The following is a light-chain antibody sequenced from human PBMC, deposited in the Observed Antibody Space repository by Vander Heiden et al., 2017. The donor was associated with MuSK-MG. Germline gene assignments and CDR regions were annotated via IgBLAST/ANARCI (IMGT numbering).Light chain of an antibody. CDR3: QQSDNSPCT. CDR2: GAS. Sequence: DIQMTQSASSLSASVGDRVTITCRTSQNISHYLNWYQQKPGRAPNLLMYGASYLHSGVPSKFSGSGSGTDFTLTIDRLQPEDFATYYCQQSDNSPCTFGLGTKVESK. CDR1: QNISHY. J-gene: IGKJ2*02. V-gene: IGKV1-39*01.